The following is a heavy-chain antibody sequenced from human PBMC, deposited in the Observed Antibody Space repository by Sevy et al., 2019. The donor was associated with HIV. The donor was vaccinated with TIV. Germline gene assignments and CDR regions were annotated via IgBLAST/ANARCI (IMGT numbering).Heavy chain of an antibody. CDR2: IRLDGSDR. Sequence: GGSLRLSCVASGFIFGDHGMHWVRQAPGKGLEWVAFIRLDGSDRYYADSVKGRFTISRDNSKNTLYLQMNSLRAEDTAVYYCAKIPSSGWNYLLDYWGQGILVTVSS. D-gene: IGHD1-7*01. J-gene: IGHJ4*02. V-gene: IGHV3-30*02. CDR1: GFIFGDHG. CDR3: AKIPSSGWNYLLDY.